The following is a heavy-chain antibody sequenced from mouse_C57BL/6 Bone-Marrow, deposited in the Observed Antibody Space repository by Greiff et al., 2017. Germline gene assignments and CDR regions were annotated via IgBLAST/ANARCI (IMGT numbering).Heavy chain of an antibody. CDR2: IYPRDGST. CDR1: GYTFTSYD. V-gene: IGHV1-85*01. J-gene: IGHJ4*01. Sequence: QVQLQQSGPELVKPGDSVKLSCKASGYTFTSYDINWVKQRPGQGLEWIGWIYPRDGSTKYNEKFKGKATLTVDTSTSTAYMELHSLTSEDSAVYFCAREHGLRRDYYAMDYWGQGTSVTVSS. D-gene: IGHD2-2*01. CDR3: AREHGLRRDYYAMDY.